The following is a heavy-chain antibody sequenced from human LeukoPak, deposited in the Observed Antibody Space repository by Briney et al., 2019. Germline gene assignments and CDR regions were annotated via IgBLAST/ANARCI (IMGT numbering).Heavy chain of an antibody. CDR3: AKGPTGNMVRGVIPFAP. J-gene: IGHJ5*02. Sequence: PGGSLRLSCAASGFTFSSYAMSWVGQAPGKGREGVSAISGSGVSTSYAASVKGRFTISRDNSTNPLYLQMNSLSAEDTAVYYCAKGPTGNMVRGVIPFAPWGQGTLVTVSS. D-gene: IGHD3-10*01. V-gene: IGHV3-23*01. CDR1: GFTFSSYA. CDR2: ISGSGVST.